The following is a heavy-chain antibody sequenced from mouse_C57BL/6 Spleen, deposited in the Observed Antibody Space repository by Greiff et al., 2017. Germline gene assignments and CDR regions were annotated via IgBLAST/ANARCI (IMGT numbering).Heavy chain of an antibody. D-gene: IGHD2-2*01. Sequence: EADGGLVQPKGSLKLSCAASGFSFNTYAMNWVRQAPGKGLEWVARIRSKSNNYATYYADSVKDRFTISRDDSESMLYLQMNNLKTEDTAMYYCVRQNGYPDYWGQGTSVTVSS. J-gene: IGHJ4*01. CDR2: IRSKSNNYAT. CDR3: VRQNGYPDY. CDR1: GFSFNTYA. V-gene: IGHV10-1*01.